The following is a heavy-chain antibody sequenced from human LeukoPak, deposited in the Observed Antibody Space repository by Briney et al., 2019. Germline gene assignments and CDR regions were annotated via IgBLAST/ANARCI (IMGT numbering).Heavy chain of an antibody. D-gene: IGHD3-3*01. V-gene: IGHV1-69*13. J-gene: IGHJ6*02. CDR2: INTYNGDT. CDR3: ARDSLPYDFWSGYFFYYYYYGMDV. CDR1: GGTFSSYA. Sequence: ASVTVSCKASGGTFSSYAISWVRQAPGQGLEWMGWINTYNGDTNYIQKFQGRVTITADESTSTAYMELSSLRSEDTAVYYCARDSLPYDFWSGYFFYYYYYGMDVWGQGTTVTVSS.